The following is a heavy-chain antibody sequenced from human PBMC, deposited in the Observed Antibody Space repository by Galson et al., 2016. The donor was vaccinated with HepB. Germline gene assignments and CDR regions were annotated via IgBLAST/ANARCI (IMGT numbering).Heavy chain of an antibody. J-gene: IGHJ6*02. Sequence: SLRLSCAASGFTFDDYAMSWVRQTPGKGLEWVSTISWNSRRIDYADSVKGRFTISRDNAKNSLNLQMNSLKTEDTALYYCAKDRGNLNYYQLYGLDVWGQGTTVTVSS. CDR3: AKDRGNLNYYQLYGLDV. CDR1: GFTFDDYA. V-gene: IGHV3-9*01. D-gene: IGHD3-22*01. CDR2: ISWNSRRI.